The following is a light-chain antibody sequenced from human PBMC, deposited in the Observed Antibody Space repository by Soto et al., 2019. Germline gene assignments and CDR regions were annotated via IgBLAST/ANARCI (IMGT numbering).Light chain of an antibody. J-gene: IGLJ1*01. CDR3: CAYSTSGTHV. CDR2: DVN. V-gene: IGLV2-14*03. CDR1: SSDVGSYDY. Sequence: QSVLTQAASVSGSPGQSIAFSCTGTSSDVGSYDYVSWRQQHPGKAPKLIIYDVNNRPSGVPSRFSGSKSGNTASLIISGLQTEDEADYYCCAYSTSGTHVFGTGTKVTVL.